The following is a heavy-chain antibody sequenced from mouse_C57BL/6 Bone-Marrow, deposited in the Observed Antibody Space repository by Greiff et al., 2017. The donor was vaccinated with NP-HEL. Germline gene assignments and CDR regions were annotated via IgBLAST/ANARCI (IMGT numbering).Heavy chain of an antibody. CDR1: GYTFTSYW. Sequence: VQLQQPGAELVMPGASVKLSCKASGYTFTSYWMHWVKQRPGQGLEWIGEIDPSDSYTNYNQKFKGKSTLTVDKSSSTAYMQLSSLTSEDSAVYYCARGLITTVVATIPYYFDYWGQGTTLTVSS. D-gene: IGHD1-1*01. V-gene: IGHV1-69*01. CDR3: ARGLITTVVATIPYYFDY. J-gene: IGHJ2*01. CDR2: IDPSDSYT.